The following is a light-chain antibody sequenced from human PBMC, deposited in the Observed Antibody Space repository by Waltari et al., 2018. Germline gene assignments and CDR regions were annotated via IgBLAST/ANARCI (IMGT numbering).Light chain of an antibody. CDR2: KAS. J-gene: IGKJ2*01. Sequence: DIQMTQSPSTLSASVGDRVTSTCRASQSISSWLAWYQQNPGKAPKLLIYKASTLESGVPSRFSCSGSGTEFTLTISSLQPDDFVTYYCQQYTSYSPYTFGQGTKLEIK. CDR1: QSISSW. V-gene: IGKV1-5*03. CDR3: QQYTSYSPYT.